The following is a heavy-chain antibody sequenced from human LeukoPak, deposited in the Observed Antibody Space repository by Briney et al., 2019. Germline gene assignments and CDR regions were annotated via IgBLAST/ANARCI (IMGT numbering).Heavy chain of an antibody. CDR3: ARRVAAAGTVNDDY. D-gene: IGHD6-13*01. Sequence: GGSLRLSCAASGFTFSSYSTSWVRQAPGKGLEWVSSISSSSSYIYYADSVKGRFTISRDNAKNSLYLQMNSLRAEDTAVYYCARRVAAAGTVNDDYWGQGTLVTVSS. CDR2: ISSSSSYI. CDR1: GFTFSSYS. V-gene: IGHV3-21*01. J-gene: IGHJ4*02.